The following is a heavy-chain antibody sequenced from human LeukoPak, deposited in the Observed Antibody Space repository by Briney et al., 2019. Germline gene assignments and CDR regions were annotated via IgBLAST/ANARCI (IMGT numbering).Heavy chain of an antibody. CDR2: MYYSGST. CDR3: AREGLNMVRGVIPKEAWGWFDP. Sequence: SETLSLTCTVSGGSISSYYWSWIRQPPGKGLEWIGYMYYSGSTNYNPSLKSRVTISVDTSKKQFSLKLSSVTAADTAVYYCAREGLNMVRGVIPKEAWGWFDPWGQGTLVTVSS. CDR1: GGSISSYY. V-gene: IGHV4-59*12. J-gene: IGHJ5*02. D-gene: IGHD3-10*01.